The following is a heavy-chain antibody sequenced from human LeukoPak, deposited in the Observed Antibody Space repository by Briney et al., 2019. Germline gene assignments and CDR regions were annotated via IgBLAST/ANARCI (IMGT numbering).Heavy chain of an antibody. CDR2: IDASGGAT. V-gene: IGHV3-23*01. CDR3: AKGSGSGWYGWFAP. J-gene: IGHJ5*02. D-gene: IGHD6-19*01. Sequence: GGSLRLSCAASGFTFSSYAMSWVRQAPGKGLEWVSSIDASGGATYCADFVKGRFTISRDNSKNTFYLQMNSLRGEDTAVYSCAKGSGSGWYGWFAPWGQGTLVTVSS. CDR1: GFTFSSYA.